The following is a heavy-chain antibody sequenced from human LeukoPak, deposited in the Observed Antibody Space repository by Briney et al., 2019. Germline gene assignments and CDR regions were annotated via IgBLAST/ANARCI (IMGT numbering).Heavy chain of an antibody. J-gene: IGHJ4*02. CDR2: IYHSGST. Sequence: SETLSLTCAVSGGSISSGGYSWSWIRQPPGQGLEWIGYIYHSGSTYYNPSLKSRVTISVDRSKNQFSLKLSSVTAADTAVYYCARGYLEYSSSFFDYWGQGTLVTVSS. CDR3: ARGYLEYSSSFFDY. CDR1: GGSISSGGYS. V-gene: IGHV4-30-2*01. D-gene: IGHD6-6*01.